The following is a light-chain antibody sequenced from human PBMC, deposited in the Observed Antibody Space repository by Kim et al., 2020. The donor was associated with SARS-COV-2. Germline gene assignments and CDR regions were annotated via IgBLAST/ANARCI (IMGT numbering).Light chain of an antibody. V-gene: IGLV2-14*03. Sequence: GQQTTIARTGTSSVSAAYNFVAWYQKHPGKVPELMIYDVSDRPSGLSNRLFGSKSGNTAFLTISGLQAEDEADYYCFSYSSSSTLVFGGGTQLTVL. CDR3: FSYSSSSTLV. CDR2: DVS. J-gene: IGLJ2*01. CDR1: SSVSAAYNF.